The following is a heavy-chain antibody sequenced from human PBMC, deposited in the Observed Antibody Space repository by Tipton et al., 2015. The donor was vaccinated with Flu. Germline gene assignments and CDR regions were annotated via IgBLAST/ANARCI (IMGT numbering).Heavy chain of an antibody. CDR3: ARARGYCSGGHCYSYYFDY. Sequence: TLSLTCTVSGGSISTSGYFWGWIRQPPGKGLEWIGSVYYSGGTHHNPSLKGLGTISVDTSKNQFSLKLSSVTAADTAVYYCARARGYCSGGHCYSYYFDYWGQGTLVTVSS. CDR1: GGSISTSGYF. CDR2: VYYSGGT. J-gene: IGHJ4*02. V-gene: IGHV4-39*07. D-gene: IGHD2-15*01.